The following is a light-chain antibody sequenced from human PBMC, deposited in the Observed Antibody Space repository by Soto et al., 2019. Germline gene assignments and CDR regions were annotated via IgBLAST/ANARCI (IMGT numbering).Light chain of an antibody. CDR1: SSDVGGYKY. CDR3: NSYTSSSTHV. J-gene: IGLJ1*01. CDR2: EVS. Sequence: QSVLTQPASVSGSPGQSITISCTGTSSDVGGYKYVSWYQQHPGKAPKLMIYEVSNRPSGVSSRFSGSKSGNTASLTISGLQAEDEADYYCNSYTSSSTHVFGTGTKLT. V-gene: IGLV2-14*01.